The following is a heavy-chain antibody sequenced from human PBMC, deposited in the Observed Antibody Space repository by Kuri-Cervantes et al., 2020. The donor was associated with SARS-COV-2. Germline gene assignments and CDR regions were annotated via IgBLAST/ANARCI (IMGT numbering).Heavy chain of an antibody. CDR2: IYYSGST. V-gene: IGHV4-59*01. CDR1: GGSMSSYY. CDR3: ARFRWFGELPTHYFDH. D-gene: IGHD3-10*01. Sequence: SETLSLTCTVSGGSMSSYYWSWIRQPPGKGLEWIGYIYYSGSTNYNPSLKSRVTISVDTSKNQFSRKLGSVTAADTAVYYCARFRWFGELPTHYFDHWDQGTLVTVSS. J-gene: IGHJ4*02.